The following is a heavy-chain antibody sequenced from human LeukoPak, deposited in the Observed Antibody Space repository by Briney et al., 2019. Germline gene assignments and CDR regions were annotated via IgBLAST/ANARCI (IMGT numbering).Heavy chain of an antibody. CDR3: ALAVTTSQYAFDI. J-gene: IGHJ3*02. Sequence: GGSLRLSCAASGFTFSSYSMNWVRQAPGKGLEWVSSISSSSSYIYYADSVKGRFTISRDNAKNSLYLQMNSLRAEDTAVYYCALAVTTSQYAFDIWGQGTMVTVSS. CDR2: ISSSSSYI. D-gene: IGHD4-17*01. CDR1: GFTFSSYS. V-gene: IGHV3-21*01.